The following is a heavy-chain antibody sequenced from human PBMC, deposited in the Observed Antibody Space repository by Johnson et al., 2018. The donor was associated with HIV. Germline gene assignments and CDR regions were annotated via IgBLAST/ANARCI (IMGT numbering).Heavy chain of an antibody. CDR2: ISWNSGII. V-gene: IGHV3-9*01. CDR1: GFIFDDYA. CDR3: ARDTAMVHDAFDI. D-gene: IGHD5-18*01. Sequence: VQLVESGGGLVQPGRSLRLTCAASGFIFDDYAMYWVRQAPGKGLEWVSGISWNSGIIGYADSVKGRFTISRDNSKNTLYLQMNSLRAEDTAVYYCARDTAMVHDAFDIWGQGTMVTVSS. J-gene: IGHJ3*02.